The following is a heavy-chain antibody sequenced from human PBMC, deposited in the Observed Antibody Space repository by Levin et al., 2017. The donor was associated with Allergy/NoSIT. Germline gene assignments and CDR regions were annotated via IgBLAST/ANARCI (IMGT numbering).Heavy chain of an antibody. CDR3: ARTKARGSYTYYYYGMDG. CDR2: MNPNSGNT. J-gene: IGHJ6*02. D-gene: IGHD1-26*01. CDR1: GYTFTSYD. Sequence: ASVKVSCKASGYTFTSYDINWVRQATGQGLEWMGWMNPNSGNTGYAQKFQGRVTMTRNTSISTAYMELSSLRSEDTAVYYCARTKARGSYTYYYYGMDGWGQGTTVTVSS. V-gene: IGHV1-8*01.